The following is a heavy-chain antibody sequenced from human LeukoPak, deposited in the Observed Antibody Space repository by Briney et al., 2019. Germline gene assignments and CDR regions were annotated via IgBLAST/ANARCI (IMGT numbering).Heavy chain of an antibody. CDR2: TYYSGST. V-gene: IGHV4-59*01. CDR3: ARKAYCGGDCSPRHWYFDL. CDR1: DGSITPFY. J-gene: IGHJ2*01. Sequence: SETLSLTCAVSDGSITPFYWSWIRQPPGKGLEWIGYTYYSGSTTYNPSLKSRVTISLDRSKNHFSLELSSVTAADTAVYFCARKAYCGGDCSPRHWYFDLWGRGTLVTVSA. D-gene: IGHD2-21*02.